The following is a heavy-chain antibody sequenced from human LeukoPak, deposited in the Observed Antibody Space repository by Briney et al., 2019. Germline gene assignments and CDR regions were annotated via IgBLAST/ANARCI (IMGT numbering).Heavy chain of an antibody. J-gene: IGHJ6*03. Sequence: SETLSLTCTVSGYSISSGYYWGWIRQPPGKGLEWIRSIYYSGSTYYNPSLKSRVTISVDTSKNQFSLKLSSVTAADTAVYYCARQVLGMAGTIYYYYMDVWGKGTTVTVSS. V-gene: IGHV4-38-2*02. D-gene: IGHD6-19*01. CDR2: IYYSGST. CDR1: GYSISSGYY. CDR3: ARQVLGMAGTIYYYYMDV.